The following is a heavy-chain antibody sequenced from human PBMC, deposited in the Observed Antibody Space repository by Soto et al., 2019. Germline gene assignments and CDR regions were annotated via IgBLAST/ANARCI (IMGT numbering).Heavy chain of an antibody. V-gene: IGHV4-38-2*01. J-gene: IGHJ6*02. CDR2: IYLSGST. CDR1: GYPISSRYH. Sequence: SETLSLTCAVSGYPISSRYHWGWIRQPPGKGLEWIGSIYLSGSTYYNPSLKSRVTISVDTSKKQLSLKLTSVTAADTALYYCARSDRYGGPLDAWGPGTTVTVSS. CDR3: ARSDRYGGPLDA. D-gene: IGHD2-21*01.